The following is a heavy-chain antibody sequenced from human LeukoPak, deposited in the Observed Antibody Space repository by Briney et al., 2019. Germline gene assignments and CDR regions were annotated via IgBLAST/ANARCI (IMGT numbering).Heavy chain of an antibody. D-gene: IGHD4-17*01. Sequence: GGSLRLSCAASGFTFSSYGMRWVRQAPGKGLEWVSAISGSGGSTYYADSVKGRFTISRDNSKNTLYLQMNSLRAEDTAVYYCATPPTVTRNYWGQGTLVTVSS. CDR1: GFTFSSYG. CDR3: ATPPTVTRNY. J-gene: IGHJ4*02. V-gene: IGHV3-23*01. CDR2: ISGSGGST.